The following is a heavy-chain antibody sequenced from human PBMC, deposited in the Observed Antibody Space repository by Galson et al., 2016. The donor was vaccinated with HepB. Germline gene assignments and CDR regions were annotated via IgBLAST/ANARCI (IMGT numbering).Heavy chain of an antibody. CDR1: GDSVSSNSAT. CDR2: TYYRSKWYS. J-gene: IGHJ6*02. Sequence: CAISGDSVSSNSATWNWIRLSPSRGLEWLGRTYYRSKWYSDYALSVKSRITINADTSKSQFSLQLNSVPPEDTAVYYCARRTGNGFDVWGQGTTVTVSS. CDR3: ARRTGNGFDV. V-gene: IGHV6-1*01. D-gene: IGHD1-1*01.